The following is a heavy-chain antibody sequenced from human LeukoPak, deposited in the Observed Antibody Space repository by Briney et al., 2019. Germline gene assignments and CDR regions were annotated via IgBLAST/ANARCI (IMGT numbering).Heavy chain of an antibody. CDR2: IYTSGST. CDR1: GGSISSGSYY. CDR3: AREYSSSPLDY. Sequence: SETLSLTCTVSGGSISSGSYYWSWIRQPAGKGLEWIGRIYTSGSTNYNPSLKSRVTISVDTSKNQFSLKLSSVTAADTAVCYRAREYSSSPLDYWGQGTLVTVSS. J-gene: IGHJ4*02. D-gene: IGHD6-6*01. V-gene: IGHV4-61*02.